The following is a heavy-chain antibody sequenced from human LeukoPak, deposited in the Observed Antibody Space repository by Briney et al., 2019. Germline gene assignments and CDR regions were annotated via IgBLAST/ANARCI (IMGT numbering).Heavy chain of an antibody. CDR3: ARPLYSSGWYGSAYFDY. D-gene: IGHD6-19*01. Sequence: GASVKVSCKASGYTFTSYYMHWVRQAPGQGLEWMGIINPSGGSTSYAQKFQGRVTMTRGTSTSTVYMELSSLRSEDTAVYYCARPLYSSGWYGSAYFDYWSQGTLVTVSS. J-gene: IGHJ4*02. V-gene: IGHV1-46*01. CDR1: GYTFTSYY. CDR2: INPSGGST.